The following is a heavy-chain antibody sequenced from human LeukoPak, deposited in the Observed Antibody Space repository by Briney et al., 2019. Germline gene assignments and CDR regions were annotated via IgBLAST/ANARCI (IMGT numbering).Heavy chain of an antibody. CDR3: AGSPKYSSSWYEYFQH. CDR2: ISHDGSNK. D-gene: IGHD6-13*01. J-gene: IGHJ1*01. CDR1: GFTFSSYA. V-gene: IGHV3-30*01. Sequence: GGSLRLSCAASGFTFSSYAMHWVRQAPGKGLEWVAAISHDGSNKYHADSVKGRFTISRDNSKNTVYLQMNSLRAEDTAVYFCAGSPKYSSSWYEYFQHWGQGTLVTVCS.